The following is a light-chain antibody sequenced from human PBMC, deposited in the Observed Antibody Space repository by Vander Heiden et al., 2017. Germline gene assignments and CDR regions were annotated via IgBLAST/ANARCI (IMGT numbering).Light chain of an antibody. V-gene: IGLV1-40*01. CDR3: QSYDSSRSGYVV. Sequence: QSVLAQPPSVSGAPGQRVTISCTVSSSNIGAGYDVHWYQQQPATAPNLLIYGNSNRPSGVPDRFSGSKSGTSASLAITGLQAEDEDDYYCQSYDSSRSGYVVFGGGTKLTVL. J-gene: IGLJ2*01. CDR2: GNS. CDR1: SSNIGAGYD.